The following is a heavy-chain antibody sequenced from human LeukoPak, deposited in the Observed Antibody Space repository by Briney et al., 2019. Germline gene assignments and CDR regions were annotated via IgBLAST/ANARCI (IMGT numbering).Heavy chain of an antibody. J-gene: IGHJ6*03. CDR2: SRNKANSYST. V-gene: IGHV3-72*01. D-gene: IGHD3-10*01. CDR1: GFTFSSYS. CDR3: VRLSRGAMNYYMDV. Sequence: PGGSLRLSCAASGFTFSSYSMNWVRQAPGKGLEWVGRSRNKANSYSTTFGKSVKGRLTISRDESENSLYLQLNSLKTEDTGVYYCVRLSRGAMNYYMDVWGKGTTVTISS.